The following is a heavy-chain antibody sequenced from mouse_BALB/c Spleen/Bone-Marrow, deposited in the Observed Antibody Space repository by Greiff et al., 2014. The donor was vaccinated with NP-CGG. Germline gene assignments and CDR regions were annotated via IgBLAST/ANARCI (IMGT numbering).Heavy chain of an antibody. CDR2: ISGVSSTI. J-gene: IGHJ4*01. V-gene: IGHV5-17*02. CDR3: ARSTWSYYNGMDY. Sequence: EVNLVESGGGLVQPGGSRKLSCAASGFTFSNFGIHWVRQAPEKGLEWVAYISGVSSTIYYADTVKGRFTISRDNPKNTLFLQMTSLRSEDTAMYYCARSTWSYYNGMDYWGQGTSVTVSP. D-gene: IGHD1-1*01. CDR1: GFTFSNFG.